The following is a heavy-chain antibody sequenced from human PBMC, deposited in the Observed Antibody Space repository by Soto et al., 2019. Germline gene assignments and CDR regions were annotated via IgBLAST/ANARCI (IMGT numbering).Heavy chain of an antibody. CDR3: ARQGYCSSTSCYTVDY. CDR1: GYSFTNYW. Sequence: ESLKISLQGSGYSFTNYWIGLVRQMPGKGLEWMGIIYPGDSNTRYSPSFQGQVTISADKSINTAYLQWSSLKASDTAMYYCARQGYCSSTSCYTVDYWGQGTLVTVSS. V-gene: IGHV5-51*01. D-gene: IGHD2-2*02. J-gene: IGHJ4*02. CDR2: IYPGDSNT.